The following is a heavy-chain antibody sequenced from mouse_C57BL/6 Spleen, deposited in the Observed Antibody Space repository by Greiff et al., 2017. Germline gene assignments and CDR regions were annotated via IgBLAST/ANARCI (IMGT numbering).Heavy chain of an antibody. V-gene: IGHV1-82*01. CDR2: IYPGDGDT. D-gene: IGHD2-3*01. CDR3: AREGDGYRGAY. Sequence: QVQLQQSGPELVKPGASVKISCKASGYAFSSSWMNWVKQRPGKGLEWIGRIYPGDGDTNYNGKCKGKATLTADKSSSTAYMQLSSLTSEDSAVYFCAREGDGYRGAYWGQGTLVTVSA. CDR1: GYAFSSSW. J-gene: IGHJ3*01.